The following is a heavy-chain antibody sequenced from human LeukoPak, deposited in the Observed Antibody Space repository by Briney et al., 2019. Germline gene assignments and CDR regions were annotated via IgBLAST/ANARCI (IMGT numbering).Heavy chain of an antibody. Sequence: ASVKVSCKVSGYTLSELSMHWVRQAPGKGLEWMGGFDPEDDERVYAQKFQGRVTMTEDTSADTAYMELSSLRSEDTAIYYCATELRSGYFDYWGQGTLVTVSS. CDR2: FDPEDDER. CDR3: ATELRSGYFDY. J-gene: IGHJ4*02. CDR1: GYTLSELS. D-gene: IGHD3-22*01. V-gene: IGHV1-24*01.